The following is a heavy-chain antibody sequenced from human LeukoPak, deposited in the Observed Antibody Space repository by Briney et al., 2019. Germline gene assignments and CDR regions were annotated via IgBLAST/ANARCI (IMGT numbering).Heavy chain of an antibody. CDR2: IIPICGTA. CDR1: GGTFSSYT. CDR3: SGESGSGSYGD. V-gene: IGHV1-69*13. D-gene: IGHD1-26*01. J-gene: IGHJ4*02. Sequence: SVTVSCKASGGTFSSYTISWVRHAPGQGLDWRGGIIPICGTANYAQTFKGRVTITADASTSTASMELSCLRPEDTAVYYCSGESGSGSYGDWGQGTLVTVSS.